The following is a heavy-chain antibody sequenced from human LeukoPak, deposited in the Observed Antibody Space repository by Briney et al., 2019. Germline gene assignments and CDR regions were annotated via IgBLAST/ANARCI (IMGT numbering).Heavy chain of an antibody. CDR2: IYYSGSI. CDR3: ARHSGP. CDR1: GASISRYY. D-gene: IGHD7-27*01. V-gene: IGHV4-59*08. Sequence: SETLSLICTVSGASISRYYWSWIRQPPGKGLEWIGDIYYSGSIKYNPSLKSRVTMSVDTSKNQFSLKLNSVTAADTAVYYCARHSGPWGQGTLVTVSS. J-gene: IGHJ5*02.